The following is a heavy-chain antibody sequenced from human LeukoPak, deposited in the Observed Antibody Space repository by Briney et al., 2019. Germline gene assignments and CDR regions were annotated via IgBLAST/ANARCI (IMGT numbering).Heavy chain of an antibody. CDR1: GGTLRDSA. Sequence: ASVRVSCKISGGTLRDSAITWVRQAPGQGLEWMGGIIPTFGRANYAQRFQGRVMITADMSTNIVYLELHGLRSEDTAVYYCARDGDAIVVGPSSSHRHSKGLDVWGKGTTVTVSS. V-gene: IGHV1-69*06. CDR3: ARDGDAIVVGPSSSHRHSKGLDV. CDR2: IIPTFGRA. D-gene: IGHD2-2*01. J-gene: IGHJ6*04.